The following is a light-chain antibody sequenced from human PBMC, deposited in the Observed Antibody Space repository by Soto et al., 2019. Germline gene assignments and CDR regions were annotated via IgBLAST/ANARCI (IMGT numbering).Light chain of an antibody. J-gene: IGLJ3*02. CDR3: GSFAGSNIWV. Sequence: QSALTQPPSASGSPGQSVTISCTGSNVGEYDYVSWYQQHPGKAPKLMIHEVTKRPSGVPDRFSGSKSGNTASLTVSGLQAEDEADYYCGSFAGSNIWVFGGGTKLTVL. CDR2: EVT. CDR1: NVGEYDY. V-gene: IGLV2-8*01.